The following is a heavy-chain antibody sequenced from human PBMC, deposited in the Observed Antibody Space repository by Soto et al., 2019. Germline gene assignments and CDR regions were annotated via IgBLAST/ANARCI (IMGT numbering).Heavy chain of an antibody. CDR1: GYTFTNYY. CDR3: ARGLRPGPFDY. V-gene: IGHV1-46*03. Sequence: GASVKVSCKASGYTFTNYYMHWVRQAPGQGLEWMGIINLSGGTTSYAQKFQGRVTMTRDTSTTIVYMELSSLRSEDTAVYYCARGLRPGPFDYWGQGTLVTVSS. CDR2: INLSGGTT. J-gene: IGHJ4*02.